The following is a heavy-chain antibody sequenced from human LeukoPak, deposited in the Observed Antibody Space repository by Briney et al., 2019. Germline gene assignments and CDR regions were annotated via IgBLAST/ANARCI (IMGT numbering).Heavy chain of an antibody. D-gene: IGHD1-20*01. Sequence: PSETLSLTCPVSGVSISSYYWSWIRPSPGKGLEWIGYLYYSGSTNYNPSLKSRVTISVDTSKNQFSLKLSSVTAADTAVYYCASNWNDDAFDIWGQGTMVTVSS. V-gene: IGHV4-59*01. CDR2: LYYSGST. J-gene: IGHJ3*02. CDR1: GVSISSYY. CDR3: ASNWNDDAFDI.